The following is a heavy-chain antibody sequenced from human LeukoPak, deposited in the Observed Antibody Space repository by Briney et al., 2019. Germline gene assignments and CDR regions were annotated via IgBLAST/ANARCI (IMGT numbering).Heavy chain of an antibody. D-gene: IGHD1-7*01. CDR2: IHYNGRT. CDR3: AREIDWDYEGEFDY. Sequence: SETLSLTCTVSGDSIRSYYWTCVRQPPGKGLEWIGYIHYNGRTRYNPSLNSRVTMSVDTSKNQFSLKLNSVTAADTAVYYCAREIDWDYEGEFDYWGQGTLVTVSS. J-gene: IGHJ4*02. V-gene: IGHV4-59*01. CDR1: GDSIRSYY.